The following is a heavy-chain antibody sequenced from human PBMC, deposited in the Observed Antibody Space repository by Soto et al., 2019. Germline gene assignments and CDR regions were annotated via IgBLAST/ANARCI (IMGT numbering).Heavy chain of an antibody. D-gene: IGHD3-3*01. CDR2: IDPSDSYN. V-gene: IGHV5-10-1*01. CDR1: GNSFTRYW. Sequence: PGEALKISCNGSGNSFTRYWISWVRQMPGKGLDWVGRIDPSDSYNNYSPSFRGHVTISAXXXIXXXHXQXXRLXASDNAMYYCSRDMTPLGYCIELRGQGPTVTV. CDR3: SRDMTPLGYCIEL. J-gene: IGHJ6*02.